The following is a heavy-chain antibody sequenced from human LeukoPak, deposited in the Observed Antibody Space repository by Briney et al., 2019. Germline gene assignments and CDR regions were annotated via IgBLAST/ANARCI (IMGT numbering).Heavy chain of an antibody. V-gene: IGHV3-23*01. D-gene: IGHD2-2*01. CDR3: AKGAGPYHLPTDY. J-gene: IGHJ4*02. Sequence: GRSVRLSCAACGFTFSSYDMNGVRQAPGRGLEGVSAITTAGNTYYADSVKCRFTISSDSSKNTLYLQMHSLRSEDTAVYYCAKGAGPYHLPTDYWGQGTLVTVSS. CDR1: GFTFSSYD. CDR2: ITTAGNT.